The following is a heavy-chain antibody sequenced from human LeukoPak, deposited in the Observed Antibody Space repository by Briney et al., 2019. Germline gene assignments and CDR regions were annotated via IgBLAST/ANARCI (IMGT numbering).Heavy chain of an antibody. CDR3: ARKRAQDTALAFDY. CDR1: GDIVSSNSAG. CDR2: TYYRSKWFN. Sequence: SQTPALTCVICGDIVSSNSAGWHWIRQSPSRGLEWLGRTYYRSKWFNDYAASVKSRITISPDTSKNKFSLHLNSVTPEDTAVYYCARKRAQDTALAFDYWGQGTLVTVSS. J-gene: IGHJ4*02. D-gene: IGHD5-18*01. V-gene: IGHV6-1*01.